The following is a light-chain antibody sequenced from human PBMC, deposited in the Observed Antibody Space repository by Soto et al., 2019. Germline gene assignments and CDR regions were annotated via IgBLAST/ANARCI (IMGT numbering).Light chain of an antibody. J-gene: IGLJ1*01. V-gene: IGLV2-11*01. CDR2: DVD. CDR3: CSYAGEYTYV. Sequence: QSALTQPRSVSGSPGQSVTISCTGASSDVGSYYSVSWYQQHPGKAPKIMIYDVDRRPSGISDRFSGSKSGNTASLAISGLQAEDEAAYYCCSYAGEYTYVFGTGTKVTVL. CDR1: SSDVGSYYS.